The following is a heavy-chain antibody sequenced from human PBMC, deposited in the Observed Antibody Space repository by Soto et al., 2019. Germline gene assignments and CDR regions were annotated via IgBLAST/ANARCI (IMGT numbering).Heavy chain of an antibody. D-gene: IGHD1-1*01. CDR1: GYTFTDFY. CDR2: INPKTGDT. V-gene: IGHV1-2*02. CDR3: ATGTNGTTGWYYP. J-gene: IGHJ5*02. Sequence: QEQLVQSGTEVKKPGASVTVSCKSSGYTFTDFYLHWLRQAPGQGLEWVGWINPKTGDTKSSQKFQGRVTMSRDTSVSTAYIDLTSLTSDDTAMYYCATGTNGTTGWYYPWGQGTRVTVSS.